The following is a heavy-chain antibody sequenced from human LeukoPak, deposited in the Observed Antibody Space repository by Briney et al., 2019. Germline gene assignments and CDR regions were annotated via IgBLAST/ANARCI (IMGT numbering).Heavy chain of an antibody. V-gene: IGHV4-34*01. CDR1: GGSFSVYY. CDR2: INHSGST. Sequence: PSETLSLTCAVYGGSFSVYYWSWIRQPPGKGLEWIGEINHSGSTNYNPSLKSRVTISVDTSKNQFSLKLSSVTAADTAVYYCARGQVEWLRFVIYGPWGQGTLVTVSS. J-gene: IGHJ5*02. D-gene: IGHD5-12*01. CDR3: ARGQVEWLRFVIYGP.